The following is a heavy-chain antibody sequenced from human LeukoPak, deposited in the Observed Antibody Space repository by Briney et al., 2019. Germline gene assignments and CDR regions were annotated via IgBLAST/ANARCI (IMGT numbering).Heavy chain of an antibody. Sequence: PGGSLRLSCAASGFTLSNYWMSWVRQAPGKGLEWVANINQDGSQTYYVDSLKGRFTISRDNVKGSLYLQMNSLRAEDTAVYYCARDGYSSSWYWERETPYYYYYMDVWGKGTTVTISS. V-gene: IGHV3-7*01. CDR3: ARDGYSSSWYWERETPYYYYYMDV. CDR1: GFTLSNYW. D-gene: IGHD6-13*01. CDR2: INQDGSQT. J-gene: IGHJ6*03.